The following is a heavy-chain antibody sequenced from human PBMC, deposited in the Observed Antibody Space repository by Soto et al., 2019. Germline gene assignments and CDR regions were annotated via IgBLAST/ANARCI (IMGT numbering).Heavy chain of an antibody. CDR3: ARARTTTNWYYFDY. D-gene: IGHD1-1*01. Sequence: ASVKVSCKASGYTFTSHYIHWVRQAPGQGLEWMGIINPSGGTTTYAQKFQGRVTMTRDTSTSTVYMELSSLRSEDTAVYYCARARTTTNWYYFDYWGQGTQVTVSS. CDR2: INPSGGTT. V-gene: IGHV1-46*01. J-gene: IGHJ4*02. CDR1: GYTFTSHY.